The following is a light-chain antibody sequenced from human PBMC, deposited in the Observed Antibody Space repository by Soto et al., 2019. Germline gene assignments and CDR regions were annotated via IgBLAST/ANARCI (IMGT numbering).Light chain of an antibody. Sequence: DIQMTQSPSTLSASVGDRVTITCRASQNVNNWLAWYQQKPGKAPKLLIYKASSLESGVPSRFSVTGSETEFTLTISNLQPDDSATYYCQQYSTYSMYTFGQGTKLEIK. J-gene: IGKJ2*01. CDR1: QNVNNW. V-gene: IGKV1-5*03. CDR3: QQYSTYSMYT. CDR2: KAS.